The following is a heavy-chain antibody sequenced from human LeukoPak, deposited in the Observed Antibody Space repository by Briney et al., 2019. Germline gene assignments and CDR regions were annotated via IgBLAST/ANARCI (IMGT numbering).Heavy chain of an antibody. Sequence: PGGSLRLSCAASRFSFRSYDMHWVRQAPGKGLEWLAVSSYDEGHTYYTDSVKGRFTISRDNSKNTLYLQMNSLRPEDTAVYYCAKDGQLGGSSWFTLYSDYWGQGTLVTVSS. D-gene: IGHD6-13*01. CDR1: RFSFRSYD. CDR2: SSYDEGHT. V-gene: IGHV3-30*18. CDR3: AKDGQLGGSSWFTLYSDY. J-gene: IGHJ4*02.